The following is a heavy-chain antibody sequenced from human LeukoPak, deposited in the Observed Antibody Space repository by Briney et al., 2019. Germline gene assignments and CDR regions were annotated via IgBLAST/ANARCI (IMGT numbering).Heavy chain of an antibody. J-gene: IGHJ3*02. D-gene: IGHD3-22*01. CDR1: GGSISSYY. V-gene: IGHV4-59*01. Sequence: PSETLSLTCTVSGGSISSYYWSWIRQPPGKGLEWIGYIYYSWSTNYNPSLKSRVTISVDTSKNQFSLKLSSVTAADTAVYYCARSGGSSGYYYVDQPPPDAFDIWGQGTMVTVSA. CDR2: IYYSWST. CDR3: ARSGGSSGYYYVDQPPPDAFDI.